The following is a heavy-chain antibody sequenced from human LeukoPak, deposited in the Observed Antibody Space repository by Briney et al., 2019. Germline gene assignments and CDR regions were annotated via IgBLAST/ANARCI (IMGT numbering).Heavy chain of an antibody. CDR1: GFTFSSYA. D-gene: IGHD3-22*01. CDR2: ISYDGSNK. CDR3: AKDQWSSGYSFDY. V-gene: IGHV3-30*18. J-gene: IGHJ4*02. Sequence: GGSLRLSCAASGFTFSSYAMSWVRQAPGKGLEWVAVISYDGSNKYYADSVKGRFTISRDNSKNTLYLQMNSLRAEDTAVYYCAKDQWSSGYSFDYWGQGTLVTVSS.